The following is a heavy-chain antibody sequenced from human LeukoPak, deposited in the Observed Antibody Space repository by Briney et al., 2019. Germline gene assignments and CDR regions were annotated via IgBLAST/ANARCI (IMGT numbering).Heavy chain of an antibody. D-gene: IGHD6-13*01. V-gene: IGHV4-61*08. CDR3: ARRYSSSSKIYYYYYGMDV. Sequence: ASETLSLTCTVSGGSISSGGYYWSWIRQHPGKGLEWIGYIYYSGSTNYNPSLKSRVTISVDTSKNQFSLKLSSVTAADTAVYHCARRYSSSSKIYYYYYGMDVWGQGTTVTVSS. CDR2: IYYSGST. J-gene: IGHJ6*02. CDR1: GGSISSGGYY.